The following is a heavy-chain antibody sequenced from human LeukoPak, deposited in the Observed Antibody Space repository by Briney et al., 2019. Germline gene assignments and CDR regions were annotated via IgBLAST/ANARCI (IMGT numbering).Heavy chain of an antibody. V-gene: IGHV3-64*01. CDR3: ARAGVPYSSSWYLVGATQAWYFDL. J-gene: IGHJ2*01. D-gene: IGHD6-13*01. CDR2: ISSNGGST. Sequence: GGSLRLSCAASGFTFSSYAMHWVRQAPGKGLEYVSAISSNGGSTYYANSVKGRFTISRDNAKNSLYLQMNSLRAEDTAVYYCARAGVPYSSSWYLVGATQAWYFDLWGRGTLVTVSS. CDR1: GFTFSSYA.